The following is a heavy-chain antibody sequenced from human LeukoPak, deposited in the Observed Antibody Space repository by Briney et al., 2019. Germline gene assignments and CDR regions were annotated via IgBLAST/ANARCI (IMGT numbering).Heavy chain of an antibody. CDR1: GGTFSSYA. Sequence: HGAPVKVSCKASGGTFSSYAISWVRQAPGQGLEWMGRIIPILGIANYAQKFQGRVTITADKSTSTAYMELSSLRSEDTAVYYCARLGTDYYGSGSYLYYFDYWGQGTLVTVSS. D-gene: IGHD3-10*01. CDR3: ARLGTDYYGSGSYLYYFDY. CDR2: IIPILGIA. V-gene: IGHV1-69*04. J-gene: IGHJ4*02.